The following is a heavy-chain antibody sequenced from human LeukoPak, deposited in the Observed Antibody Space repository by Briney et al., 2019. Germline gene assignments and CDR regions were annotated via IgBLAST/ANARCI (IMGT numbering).Heavy chain of an antibody. Sequence: GGSLRLSCAASGFTFRAYSMNWVRQAPGKGPEWVSHISSSSSTIYYADSVKGRFTISRDNAKNSLYLQMNSLRDEETAVYYCVRGDGWFGELLNFDNWGQGTLVTVSS. CDR2: ISSSSSTI. CDR3: VRGDGWFGELLNFDN. D-gene: IGHD3-10*01. J-gene: IGHJ4*02. V-gene: IGHV3-48*02. CDR1: GFTFRAYS.